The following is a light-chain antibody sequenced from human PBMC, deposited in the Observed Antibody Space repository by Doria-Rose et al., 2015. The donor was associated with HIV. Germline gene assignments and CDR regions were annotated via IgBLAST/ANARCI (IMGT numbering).Light chain of an antibody. CDR2: DAS. J-gene: IGKJ2*01. Sequence: DIRMTQSPSSLSASVGDRLTITCQASQDISNYLNWYQQKPGKAPKLLIYDASNLERGVPSRFSGSGSGTDFTFTISSLQPEDIATYYCQQYDDLPYTLGQGTNLKSK. CDR3: QQYDDLPYT. V-gene: IGKV1-33*01. CDR1: QDISNY.